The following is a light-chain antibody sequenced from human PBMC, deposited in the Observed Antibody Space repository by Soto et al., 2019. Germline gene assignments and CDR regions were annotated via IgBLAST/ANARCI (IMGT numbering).Light chain of an antibody. CDR2: AAS. J-gene: IGKJ2*01. CDR3: QQSYSTPYT. V-gene: IGKV1-39*01. CDR1: QSISSY. Sequence: DIQMTQSPSSLSASVGDRVTITCRASQSISSYLNWYQQKPGEAPKLLIYAASSLQSGVPSRFSGSGSGTDFTLTISSLQPEDCATYYCQQSYSTPYTFGQGTKREIK.